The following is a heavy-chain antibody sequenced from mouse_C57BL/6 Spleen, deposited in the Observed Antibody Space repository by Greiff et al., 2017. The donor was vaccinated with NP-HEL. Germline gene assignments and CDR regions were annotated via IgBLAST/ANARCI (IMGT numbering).Heavy chain of an antibody. D-gene: IGHD4-1*02. CDR2: IDPSDSYT. Sequence: QVQLQQPGAELVMPGASVKLSCKASGYTFTSYWMHWVKQRPGQGLEWIGEIDPSDSYTNYNQKFKGKSTLTVDKSSSTAYMQLSSLTSEDSAVYYCARVNSFAYWGQGTLVTVSA. CDR3: ARVNSFAY. CDR1: GYTFTSYW. J-gene: IGHJ3*01. V-gene: IGHV1-69*01.